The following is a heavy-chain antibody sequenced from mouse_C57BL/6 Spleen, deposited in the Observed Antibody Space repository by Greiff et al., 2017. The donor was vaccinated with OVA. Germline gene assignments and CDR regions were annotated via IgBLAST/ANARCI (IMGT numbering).Heavy chain of an antibody. CDR3: ARALFYGSSYVWYFDV. J-gene: IGHJ1*03. D-gene: IGHD1-1*01. Sequence: EVKLVESEGGLVQPGSSMKLSCTASGFTLSDYYMAWVRQVPEKGLEWVANINYDGSSTYYLDSLKSRFIISRDNAKNILYLQMSSLKSEDTATYYCARALFYGSSYVWYFDVWGTGTTVTVSS. CDR1: GFTLSDYY. V-gene: IGHV5-16*01. CDR2: INYDGSST.